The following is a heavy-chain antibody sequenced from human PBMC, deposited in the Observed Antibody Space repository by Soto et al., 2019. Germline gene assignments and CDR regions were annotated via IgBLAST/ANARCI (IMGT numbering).Heavy chain of an antibody. CDR2: IYWDDDK. CDR3: AHRRPRAAFDC. V-gene: IGHV2-5*02. J-gene: IGHJ4*02. D-gene: IGHD2-15*01. Sequence: QITLKESGPTLVKPTQTLTLTCSFSGFSLSTSGVGVGWIRQPPGKALEWLAVIYWDDDKRYSPSLKSRLTITNDTSKNQVVLIMTNMDPVDTATYHCAHRRPRAAFDCWGQGTLVTVSS. CDR1: GFSLSTSGVG.